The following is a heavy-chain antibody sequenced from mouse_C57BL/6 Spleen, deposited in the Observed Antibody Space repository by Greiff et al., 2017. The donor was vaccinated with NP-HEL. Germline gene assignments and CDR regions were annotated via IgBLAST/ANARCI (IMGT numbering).Heavy chain of an antibody. Sequence: EVQLQESGAELVRPGASVKLSCTASGFNIKDDYMHWVKQRPEQGLEWIGWIDPENGDTEYASKFQGKATITADTSSNTAYLQLSSLTSEDTAVYYCTHYGSSYGLYYFDYWGQGTTLTVSS. D-gene: IGHD1-1*01. CDR2: IDPENGDT. J-gene: IGHJ2*01. CDR1: GFNIKDDY. CDR3: THYGSSYGLYYFDY. V-gene: IGHV14-4*01.